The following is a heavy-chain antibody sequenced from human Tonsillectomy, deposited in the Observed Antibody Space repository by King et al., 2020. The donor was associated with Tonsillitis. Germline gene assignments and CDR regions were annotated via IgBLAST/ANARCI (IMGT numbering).Heavy chain of an antibody. CDR2: ISAYNGKT. Sequence: QLVQSGAEVKKPGASVKVSCKASGYPFTNYGISWVRQAPGQGLEWMGWISAYNGKTNYAQKFQGRVTMTTDTSTTTAFRELRSLRSDDTGVFYGARDSLYCDILSTEGTTVGDWGQGNLVTVSS. CDR3: ARDSLYCDILSTEGTTVGD. CDR1: GYPFTNYG. J-gene: IGHJ4*02. V-gene: IGHV1-18*01. D-gene: IGHD3-9*01.